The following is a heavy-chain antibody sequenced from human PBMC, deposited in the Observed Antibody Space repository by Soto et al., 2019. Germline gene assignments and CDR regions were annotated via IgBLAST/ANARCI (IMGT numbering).Heavy chain of an antibody. CDR3: ARDAPMATIYY. V-gene: IGHV4-59*01. CDR1: GGSISSYY. CDR2: IYYSGST. D-gene: IGHD5-12*01. Sequence: QVQLQESGPGLVKPSETLSLTCTVSGGSISSYYWSWIRQPPGKGLEWIGYIYYSGSTNYNPSLKSRVTISVDTSKNQFSLKLSSVTAADTAVYYCARDAPMATIYYWGQGTLVTVSS. J-gene: IGHJ4*02.